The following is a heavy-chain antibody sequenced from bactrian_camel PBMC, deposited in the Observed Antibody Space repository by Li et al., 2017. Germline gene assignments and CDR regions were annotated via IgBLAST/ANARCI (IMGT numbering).Heavy chain of an antibody. Sequence: VQLVESGGGLVQPGGSLRLSCAASGFTFSSYAMSWVRQAPGKGLEWVAAINGNTGATDYADPVKGRFTISRDNAKNTVSLQMNRLKPEDTAIYYCTHEYSAHDVACFGEQPEDLGHNFWGQGTQVTVS. CDR1: GFTFSSYA. D-gene: IGHD1*01. CDR3: THEYSAHDVACFGEQPEDLGHNF. CDR2: INGNTGAT. J-gene: IGHJ4*01. V-gene: IGHV3S40*01.